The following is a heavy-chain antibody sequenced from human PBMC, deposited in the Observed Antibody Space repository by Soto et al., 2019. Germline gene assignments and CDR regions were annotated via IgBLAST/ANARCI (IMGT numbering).Heavy chain of an antibody. CDR2: IWYDGSNK. CDR3: TTASVLRFLEWLPGQTDYYYGMDV. V-gene: IGHV3-33*01. Sequence: GGSLRLSCAASGFTFSSYGMHWVRQAPGKGLEWVAVIWYDGSNKYYADSVKGRFTISRDNSKNTLYLQMNSLKTEDTAVYYCTTASVLRFLEWLPGQTDYYYGMDVWGQGTTVTVSS. J-gene: IGHJ6*02. CDR1: GFTFSSYG. D-gene: IGHD3-3*01.